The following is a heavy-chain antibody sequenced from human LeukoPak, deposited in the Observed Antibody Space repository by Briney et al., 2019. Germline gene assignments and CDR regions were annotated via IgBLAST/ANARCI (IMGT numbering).Heavy chain of an antibody. V-gene: IGHV1-8*01. D-gene: IGHD3-16*01. J-gene: IGHJ6*02. CDR1: GYTFTSYD. Sequence: ASVNVSFKASGYTFTSYDINWVRQATGQGLEWMGWMNPNSGNTGYAQKFQGRVTMTRNTSISTAYMELSSLRSEDTAVYYCARSLDYYYGMDVWGQGTTVTVSS. CDR2: MNPNSGNT. CDR3: ARSLDYYYGMDV.